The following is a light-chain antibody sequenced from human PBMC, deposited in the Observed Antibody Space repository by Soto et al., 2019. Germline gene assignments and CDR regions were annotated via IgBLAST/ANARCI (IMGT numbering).Light chain of an antibody. CDR3: QQSYSTPYT. V-gene: IGKV1-39*01. CDR2: AIS. J-gene: IGKJ2*01. Sequence: DVQMTQSPSSLSASVGDRVTITCRASQGITNYLNWYQQKPGKAPKLLMYAISTLQSGVPSRFGGSGSGTEFTLTISSLQPDDFATYHCQQSYSTPYTFGQGTKVDIK. CDR1: QGITNY.